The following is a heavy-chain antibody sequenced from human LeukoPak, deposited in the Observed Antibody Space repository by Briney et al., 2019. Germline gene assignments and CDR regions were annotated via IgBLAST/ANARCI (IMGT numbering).Heavy chain of an antibody. D-gene: IGHD3-22*01. CDR1: GGSISSSSYY. CDR3: AGQWLLDAFDI. Sequence: SETLSLTCTVSGGSISSSSYYWGWIRQPPGKGLEWIGSIYYSGSTYYNPSLKSRVTMSVDTSKNQFSLKLSSVTAADTAVYYCAGQWLLDAFDIWGQGTMATVSS. V-gene: IGHV4-39*07. CDR2: IYYSGST. J-gene: IGHJ3*02.